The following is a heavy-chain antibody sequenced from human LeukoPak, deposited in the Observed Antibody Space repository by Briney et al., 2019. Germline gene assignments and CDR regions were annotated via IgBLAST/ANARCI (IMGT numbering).Heavy chain of an antibody. Sequence: SGGSLRLSCAASGFTFSSYAMSWVRQAPGKGLEWVSAISGSGGSTYYADSVKGRFTVSTDNSKSTVYLQMNSLRAEDTAVYYCARGGGQHHFDYWGQGTLVTVSS. CDR2: ISGSGGST. J-gene: IGHJ4*02. CDR1: GFTFSSYA. V-gene: IGHV3-23*01. CDR3: ARGGGQHHFDY. D-gene: IGHD2-15*01.